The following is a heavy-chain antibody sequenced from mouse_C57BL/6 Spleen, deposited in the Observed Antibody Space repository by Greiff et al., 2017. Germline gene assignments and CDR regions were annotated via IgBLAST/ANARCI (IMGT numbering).Heavy chain of an antibody. CDR3: ARGTYYRGGFAY. V-gene: IGHV5-17*01. Sequence: EVHLVESGGGLVKPGGSLKLSCAASGFTFSDYGMHWVRQAPEPGLEWVAYISSGRSPIYYAATVKGRFTISEDNAKNTLFLQMTRLRSEDTALYYCARGTYYRGGFAYWGQGTLVTVSA. CDR2: ISSGRSPI. D-gene: IGHD2-12*01. J-gene: IGHJ3*01. CDR1: GFTFSDYG.